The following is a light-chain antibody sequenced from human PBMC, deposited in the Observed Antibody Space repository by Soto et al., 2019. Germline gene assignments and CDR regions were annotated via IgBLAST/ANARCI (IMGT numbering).Light chain of an antibody. J-gene: IGKJ1*01. CDR3: QQYNSYSPT. CDR1: QNIKNW. Sequence: DIQMTQSPSTLSASVGDRVTITCRASQNIKNWLAWYQQRPGQAPKLLISEGSSLESGVPSTFSGTASGTEFTLTISSLQPDDFATYYCQQYNSYSPTCGQGTKVDIK. CDR2: EGS. V-gene: IGKV1-5*01.